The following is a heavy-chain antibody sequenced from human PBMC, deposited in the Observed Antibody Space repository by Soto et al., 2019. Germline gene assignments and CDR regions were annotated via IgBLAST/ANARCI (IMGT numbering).Heavy chain of an antibody. CDR1: GLTFSGHW. V-gene: IGHV3-7*03. D-gene: IGHD2-21*02. CDR2: IKPDGSET. J-gene: IGHJ4*02. CDR3: TSRPSGMTYHAVFDF. Sequence: VQLVQSGGTLVQPGGSLRLSCAASGLTFSGHWMTWVRQTPGEGLQWVAAIKPDGSETFYVDSVKGRFTISRDNVRNSLFLQMDSLRAEDTAVYYCTSRPSGMTYHAVFDFWGQGTLVTVSS.